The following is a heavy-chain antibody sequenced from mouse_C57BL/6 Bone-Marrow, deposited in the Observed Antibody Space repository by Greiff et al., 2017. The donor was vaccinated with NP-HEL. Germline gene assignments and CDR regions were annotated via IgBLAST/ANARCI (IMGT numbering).Heavy chain of an antibody. CDR1: GYTFTSYW. D-gene: IGHD1-1*01. J-gene: IGHJ1*03. CDR2: IDPSDSYT. V-gene: IGHV1-69*01. CDR3: ARGRYVLWYFDV. Sequence: VQLQQPGAELVMPGASVKLSCKASGYTFTSYWMHWVKQRPGQGLEWIGEIDPSDSYTNYNQKFKGKSTLTVDKSSSTAYMQLSSLTSEYSAVYDCARGRYVLWYFDVWGTGTTVTVSS.